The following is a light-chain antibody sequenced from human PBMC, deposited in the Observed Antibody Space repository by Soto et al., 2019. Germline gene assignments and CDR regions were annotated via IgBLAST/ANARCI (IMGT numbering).Light chain of an antibody. Sequence: DIQMTQTPPPLPRSAEGTVTITPVASQPISTFLNWYQQSTGKAPRLLIYDASTLHSGVPSRFSGSGSGTHFTLTISSLRPEDVASYYCQHSYNTPWTFGQGT. CDR3: QHSYNTPWT. CDR1: QPISTF. CDR2: DAS. V-gene: IGKV1-39*01. J-gene: IGKJ1*01.